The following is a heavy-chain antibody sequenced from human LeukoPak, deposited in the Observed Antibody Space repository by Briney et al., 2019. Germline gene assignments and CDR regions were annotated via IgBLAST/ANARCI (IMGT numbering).Heavy chain of an antibody. CDR1: GFTFSSYS. Sequence: GGSLRLSCAASGFTFSSYSMNWVRQAPGKGLEWVSSISSSSSYIYYADSVKGRFTISRDNAKNSLYLQMNSLRTEDTAVYYCARGPTATSSYQSYHYGLDVWGQGTSVTVS. J-gene: IGHJ6*02. CDR2: ISSSSSYI. V-gene: IGHV3-21*04. CDR3: ARGPTATSSYQSYHYGLDV. D-gene: IGHD2-2*01.